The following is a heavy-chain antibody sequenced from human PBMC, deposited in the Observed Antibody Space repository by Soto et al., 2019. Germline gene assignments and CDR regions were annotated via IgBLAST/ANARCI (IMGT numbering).Heavy chain of an antibody. CDR2: INGDGKTA. CDR3: TRPRYDGSGTPFDH. D-gene: IGHD3-22*01. CDR1: GFTFSTYW. J-gene: IGHJ4*02. V-gene: IGHV3-74*01. Sequence: GGSLRLSCAASGFTFSTYWMHWVRQAPGKGLVWVSGINGDGKTATYADSVKGRFIISRDNAKNILYLQMNSLTAEDTAVYYCTRPRYDGSGTPFDHWGQGSLVTVSS.